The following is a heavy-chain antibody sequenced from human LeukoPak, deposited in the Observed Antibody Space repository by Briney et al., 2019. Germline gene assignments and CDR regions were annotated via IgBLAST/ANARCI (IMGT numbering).Heavy chain of an antibody. CDR2: INHSGSI. Sequence: SETLCLTCAVYGGSFSGYYWSWMRQPPRKRREWVGEINHSGSIKYNTSLKSRVTISVHTSKHQISLKLKSVAAAHTPAHYSAGGPDVVVAKFRFDPWGQGTLVTVSS. CDR1: GGSFSGYY. V-gene: IGHV4-34*01. D-gene: IGHD2-15*01. CDR3: AGGPDVVVAKFRFDP. J-gene: IGHJ5*02.